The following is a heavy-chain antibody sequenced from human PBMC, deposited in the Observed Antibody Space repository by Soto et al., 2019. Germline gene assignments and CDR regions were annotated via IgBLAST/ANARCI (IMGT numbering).Heavy chain of an antibody. J-gene: IGHJ4*02. Sequence: PGGSLRLSCTASGFTFGDYAMSWFRQAPGKGLEWVGFIRSKAYGGTTEYAASVKGRFTISRDDSKSIAYLQMNSLKTEDTAVYYCTKDTTPQMVRGGVDYWGQGTLVTVSS. CDR3: TKDTTPQMVRGGVDY. CDR1: GFTFGDYA. CDR2: IRSKAYGGTT. D-gene: IGHD3-10*01. V-gene: IGHV3-49*03.